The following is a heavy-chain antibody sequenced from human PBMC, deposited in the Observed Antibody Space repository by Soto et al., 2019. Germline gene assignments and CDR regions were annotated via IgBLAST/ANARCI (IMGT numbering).Heavy chain of an antibody. V-gene: IGHV4-59*01. D-gene: IGHD3-16*02. Sequence: SETLSLTCTVSAASFSKYYWSWIRQPPGKGLEWIGYIYFNGNTNYNPSLKRRVTISIDTSKKQISLNLTSVTDADTAVYYCASVTFGGVVVAHWGQGTLVTVSS. CDR1: AASFSKYY. CDR3: ASVTFGGVVVAH. J-gene: IGHJ4*02. CDR2: IYFNGNT.